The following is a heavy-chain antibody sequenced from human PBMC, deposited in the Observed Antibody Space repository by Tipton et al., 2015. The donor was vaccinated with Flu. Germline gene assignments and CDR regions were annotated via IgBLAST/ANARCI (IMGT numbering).Heavy chain of an antibody. CDR3: ARRDYSNYVSDPKNWFDP. CDR2: IYSDGNT. J-gene: IGHJ5*02. CDR1: GFTVSTNY. D-gene: IGHD4-11*01. V-gene: IGHV3-53*01. Sequence: VQLVQSGGGLMQPGGSLRLSCAASGFTVSTNYMSWVRQAPGEGLEWVSLIYSDGNTYYADSVKGRFTISRDNSRNTLILQMSSLRVEDTAVYYCARRDYSNYVSDPKNWFDPWGRGTLVTVSS.